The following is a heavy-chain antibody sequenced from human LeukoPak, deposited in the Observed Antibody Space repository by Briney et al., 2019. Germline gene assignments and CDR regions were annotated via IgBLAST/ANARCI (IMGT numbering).Heavy chain of an antibody. J-gene: IGHJ4*02. CDR2: IWSDGSND. CDR1: GFNFGSDA. Sequence: PGGSLRLSCTASGFNFGSDAMHWVRQAPGKGLEWVAFIWSDGSNDHYADSVKGRFTISRDNSKNTVCLQMNSLRVEDTAVYYCMTAAGYNFGQYWGQGTLVTVSS. D-gene: IGHD5-18*01. CDR3: MTAAGYNFGQY. V-gene: IGHV3-30*02.